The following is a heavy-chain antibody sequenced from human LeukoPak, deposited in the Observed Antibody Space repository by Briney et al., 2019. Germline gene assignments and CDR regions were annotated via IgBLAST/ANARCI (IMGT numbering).Heavy chain of an antibody. CDR1: GYSISSGYY. J-gene: IGHJ4*02. CDR3: ARDGGYGGYDDC. Sequence: SETLSLTCTVSGYSISSGYYWGWIRQPPGKGLEWIGSIYHSGTTYYNPSLKNRVTISVDTSKNQFSLKLSSVPDADTAVYYCARDGGYGGYDDCWGQGTLVTVSS. D-gene: IGHD5-12*01. V-gene: IGHV4-38-2*02. CDR2: IYHSGTT.